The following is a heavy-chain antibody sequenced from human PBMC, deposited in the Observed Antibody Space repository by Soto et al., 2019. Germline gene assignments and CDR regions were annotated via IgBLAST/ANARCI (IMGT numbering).Heavy chain of an antibody. CDR1: GFTFDNYG. CDR3: AKGFFVGATTSPFES. D-gene: IGHD1-26*01. Sequence: VRLVQSGGGVVQPGGALTLACVASGFTFDNYGMHWVRQAPGQGLDWVAVISYDGKNQYYEGSVKGRFTISRDNSRNTLYLQMNNLRPEDTGVYYCAKGFFVGATTSPFESWGQGTLVAVST. CDR2: ISYDGKNQ. J-gene: IGHJ4*02. V-gene: IGHV3-30*18.